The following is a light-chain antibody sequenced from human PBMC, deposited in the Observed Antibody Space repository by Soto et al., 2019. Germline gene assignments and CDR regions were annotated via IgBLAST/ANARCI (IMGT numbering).Light chain of an antibody. J-gene: IGKJ3*01. CDR2: KAS. Sequence: DIQMTQSPSTLSASVGDSVTISCRPSQNINTWLAWYQQKPGKAPKLLIYKASNLEGGVPSRFSASGSGTEFTLTISSLHPDDFADYYCQQYNSYPFTFGPGTKLDIK. CDR1: QNINTW. V-gene: IGKV1-5*03. CDR3: QQYNSYPFT.